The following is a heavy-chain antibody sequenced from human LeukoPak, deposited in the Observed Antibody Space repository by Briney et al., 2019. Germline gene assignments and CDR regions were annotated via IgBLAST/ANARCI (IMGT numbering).Heavy chain of an antibody. D-gene: IGHD3-16*01. CDR1: EFSVGSNY. CDR3: AGLGQDFDS. V-gene: IGHV3-53*01. J-gene: IGHJ4*02. CDR2: IFSGGST. Sequence: GGSLRLSCAASEFSVGSNYMTWVRQAPGKGLEWVSVIFSGGSTYYADSVKGRFAISRDNSMNTLYLQMNSLRAEDTAVYYCAGLGQDFDSWGQGTLVTVSS.